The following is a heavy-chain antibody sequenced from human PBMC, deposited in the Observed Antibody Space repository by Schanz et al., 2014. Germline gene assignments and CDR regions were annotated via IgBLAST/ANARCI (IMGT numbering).Heavy chain of an antibody. CDR3: ARVHHYDPSGWGYFDY. Sequence: QEQLVESGGGLVKPGGSLRLSCAASGFIFSNYGMHWVRQAPGKGLEWVAVIWSDGSGKYYADSVKGRFTISRDSPKNTLYLQMNSLRAEDTAVYYCARVHHYDPSGWGYFDYWGQGALVTVSS. J-gene: IGHJ4*02. D-gene: IGHD3-22*01. CDR1: GFIFSNYG. V-gene: IGHV3-33*01. CDR2: IWSDGSGK.